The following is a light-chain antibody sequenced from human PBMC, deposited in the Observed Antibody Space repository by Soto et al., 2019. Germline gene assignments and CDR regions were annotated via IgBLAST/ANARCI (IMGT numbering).Light chain of an antibody. CDR1: QGIGKD. CDR2: AAS. J-gene: IGKJ1*01. Sequence: DIQMTQSPSSLSASVGDRVTITCRASQGIGKDLGWYQQRPGKAPNRLIYAASTLQRGVPSRFSGSGSGADFTFTISSLQPEDFATYYCLQHNSYPRTFGQGTKVEI. CDR3: LQHNSYPRT. V-gene: IGKV1-17*01.